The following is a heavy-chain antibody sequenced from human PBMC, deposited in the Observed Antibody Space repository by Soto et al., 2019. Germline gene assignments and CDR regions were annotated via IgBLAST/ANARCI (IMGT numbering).Heavy chain of an antibody. CDR2: ISAYNGNT. CDR1: GYTFTSYA. J-gene: IGHJ4*02. V-gene: IGHV1-18*04. CDR3: AREGGEMIAVAGDYFDY. Sequence: QLQLVQSGAEVKNPGASVRVSCKASGYTFTSYAITWVRQAPGQGLEWMGWISAYNGNTNYAQKLQGRVTMTTDTSPSTAYMELRSLRSDDTAVYYCAREGGEMIAVAGDYFDYWGQGTLVTVSS. D-gene: IGHD3-22*01.